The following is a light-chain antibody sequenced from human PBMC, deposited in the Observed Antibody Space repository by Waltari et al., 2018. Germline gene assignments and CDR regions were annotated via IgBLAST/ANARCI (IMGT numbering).Light chain of an antibody. CDR3: AAWDDNLNGWV. Sequence: QSVLTQPPSASGTPGQRFAISCSGSSSNIGSNTVNWYQQLPGTAPKLLIYGNNHRPSGVPDRFSGSKSGTSASLAIGGLQSDDEADYYCAAWDDNLNGWVFGGGTMLAVL. CDR2: GNN. J-gene: IGLJ3*02. V-gene: IGLV1-44*01. CDR1: SSNIGSNT.